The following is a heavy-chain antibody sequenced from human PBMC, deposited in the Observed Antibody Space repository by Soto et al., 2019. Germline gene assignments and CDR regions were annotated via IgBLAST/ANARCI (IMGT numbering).Heavy chain of an antibody. Sequence: QVDLVQSGAEVKKPGASVTISCKASGSAITRYYIHWVRQAPGRGLEWMGIINPGGGSASYAQKFQDRVTIDKDTSTGTVYMDLRSLRTEDTAVYYCARATSGWSLNGLDVWAQGTTVNVSS. V-gene: IGHV1-46*01. CDR3: ARATSGWSLNGLDV. CDR1: GSAITRYY. CDR2: INPGGGSA. D-gene: IGHD6-19*01. J-gene: IGHJ6*02.